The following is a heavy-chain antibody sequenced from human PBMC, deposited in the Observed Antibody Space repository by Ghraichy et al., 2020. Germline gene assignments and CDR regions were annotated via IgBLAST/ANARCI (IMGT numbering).Heavy chain of an antibody. V-gene: IGHV1-2*02. CDR1: GYTFTGYY. CDR2: INPNSGGT. CDR3: ARAKSRQLVTISDY. J-gene: IGHJ4*02. Sequence: ASVKVSCKASGYTFTGYYMHWVRQAPGQGLEWMGWINPNSGGTNYAQKFQGRVTMTRDTSISTAYMELSRLRSDDTAVYYCARAKSRQLVTISDYWGQGTLVTVSS. D-gene: IGHD6-6*01.